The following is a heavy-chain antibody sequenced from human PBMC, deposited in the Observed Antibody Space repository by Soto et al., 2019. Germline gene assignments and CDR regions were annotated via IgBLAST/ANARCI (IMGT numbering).Heavy chain of an antibody. D-gene: IGHD2-15*01. Sequence: QVQLVQSGAEVKKPGASVKVSCKASGYTFTSYGISWVRQAPGQGLEWMGWISADNGNTNYAQKLQGRVTITTDTSTSTAYMELRSLRSDDTAVYYCARDWYCSGGRCYNCFDPWGQGTLVTVAS. V-gene: IGHV1-18*01. CDR1: GYTFTSYG. CDR3: ARDWYCSGGRCYNCFDP. J-gene: IGHJ5*02. CDR2: ISADNGNT.